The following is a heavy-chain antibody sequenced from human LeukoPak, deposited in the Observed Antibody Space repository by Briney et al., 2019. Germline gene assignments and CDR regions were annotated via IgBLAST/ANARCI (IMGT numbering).Heavy chain of an antibody. CDR1: GFRFSNHW. V-gene: IGHV3-74*01. D-gene: IGHD3-22*01. CDR3: AKDRGIVVVIDAFDI. Sequence: GGSLRLSCGASGFRFSNHWLHWVRQAPGKGLLWVARINTDGSLTNYADSVKGRFTISRDNAKDTLYLQMSDLRAEDTAVYCCAKDRGIVVVIDAFDIWGQGTMVTVSS. CDR2: INTDGSLT. J-gene: IGHJ3*02.